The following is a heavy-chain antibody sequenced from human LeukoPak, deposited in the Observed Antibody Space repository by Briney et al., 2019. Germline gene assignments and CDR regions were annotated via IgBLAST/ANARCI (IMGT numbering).Heavy chain of an antibody. D-gene: IGHD3-22*01. CDR1: GYTFNSYY. Sequence: ASVKVSCKASGYTFNSYYIHWVRQAPGQGLEWMAITNPSGGTTSCAQKFQGRVAMTRDMSTSTVYMELSSLRSEGTAVYYCARGVLYDSSVYSSSAWFDPWGQGTLVTVSS. J-gene: IGHJ5*02. V-gene: IGHV1-46*02. CDR3: ARGVLYDSSVYSSSAWFDP. CDR2: TNPSGGTT.